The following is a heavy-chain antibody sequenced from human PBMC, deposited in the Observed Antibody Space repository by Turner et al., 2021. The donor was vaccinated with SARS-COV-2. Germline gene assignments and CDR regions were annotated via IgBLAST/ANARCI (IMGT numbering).Heavy chain of an antibody. D-gene: IGHD5-18*01. CDR1: GYTFTSYV. V-gene: IGHV1-8*01. CDR3: ARTFTAMVRVDY. J-gene: IGHJ4*02. Sequence: QVQLVQSGAEVKKPGASVKVPFKASGYTFTSYVINWVLQATGQGLEWMGWMNPNSGNTGYAQKFQGRVTMTRNTSISTANMELSSLRSEDTAVFYCARTFTAMVRVDYWGQGTLVTVSS. CDR2: MNPNSGNT.